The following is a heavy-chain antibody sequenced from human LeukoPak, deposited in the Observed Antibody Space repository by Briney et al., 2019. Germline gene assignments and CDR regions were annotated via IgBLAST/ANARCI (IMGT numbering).Heavy chain of an antibody. J-gene: IGHJ5*02. CDR1: GYTLTELS. D-gene: IGHD1-26*01. V-gene: IGHV1-24*01. CDR2: FDPEDGET. Sequence: GASVKVSCKVSGYTLTELSMHWVRQAPGKGLEWMGGFDPEDGETIYAQKFQGRVTMTEDTSTDTAYMELSSLRSEDTAVYYCATAHFPPGIVGARVGYNWFDPWGQGTLVTVSS. CDR3: ATAHFPPGIVGARVGYNWFDP.